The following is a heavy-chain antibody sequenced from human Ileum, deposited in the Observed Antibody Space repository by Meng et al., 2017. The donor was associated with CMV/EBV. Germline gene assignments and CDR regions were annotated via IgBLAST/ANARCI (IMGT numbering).Heavy chain of an antibody. CDR1: GFTFSSYA. J-gene: IGHJ4*02. CDR3: AKVGGGPSILRDY. Sequence: GGSLRLSCAASGFTFSSYAMSWVRQAPGKGLEWVSAISGSGGSTYYADSVKGRFTISRENSKNTLYLQMNSLRAEDTALYYCAKVGGGPSILRDYWGQGTLVSVSS. V-gene: IGHV3-23*01. D-gene: IGHD3-3*02. CDR2: ISGSGGST.